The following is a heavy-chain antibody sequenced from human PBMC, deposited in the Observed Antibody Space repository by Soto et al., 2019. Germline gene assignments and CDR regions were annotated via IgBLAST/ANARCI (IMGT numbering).Heavy chain of an antibody. Sequence: SETLSLTCAVYGGSFSGYYWSWIRQPPGKGLEWIGEISHIGSTTYNPSLKSRVTISVDTSKNQFSLKLSSVTAADTAVYYCARGATTVEHYYYYGLDVWGQGTTVTVSS. CDR3: ARGATTVEHYYYYGLDV. CDR2: ISHIGST. CDR1: GGSFSGYY. V-gene: IGHV4-34*01. D-gene: IGHD4-17*01. J-gene: IGHJ6*02.